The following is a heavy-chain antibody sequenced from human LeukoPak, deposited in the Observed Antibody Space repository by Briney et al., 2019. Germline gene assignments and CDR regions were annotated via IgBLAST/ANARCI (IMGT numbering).Heavy chain of an antibody. D-gene: IGHD1-7*01. V-gene: IGHV4-30-2*01. CDR2: IYHSGST. J-gene: IGHJ4*02. CDR1: GGSISSGGYY. CDR3: AREVRNNWNYLNDY. Sequence: SETLSLTCTVSGGSISSGGYYWSWIRQPPGKGLEWIGYIYHSGSTYYNPSLKSRVTISVDRSKNQFSLKLSSVTAADTAVYYCAREVRNNWNYLNDYWGQGTLVTVSS.